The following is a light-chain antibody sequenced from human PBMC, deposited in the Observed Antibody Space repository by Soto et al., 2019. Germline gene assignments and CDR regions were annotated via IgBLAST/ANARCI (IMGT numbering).Light chain of an antibody. Sequence: DVQMTQSPSTLSASVGDRVTITCRASQSIGDWLAWFQQKPGRAPKLLIYKASSLESGVPSTFSGSASGTEFTLTISSLQPDDFATYYCQQYYDYSWTFGQGPKVHIK. CDR3: QQYYDYSWT. V-gene: IGKV1-5*03. J-gene: IGKJ1*01. CDR1: QSIGDW. CDR2: KAS.